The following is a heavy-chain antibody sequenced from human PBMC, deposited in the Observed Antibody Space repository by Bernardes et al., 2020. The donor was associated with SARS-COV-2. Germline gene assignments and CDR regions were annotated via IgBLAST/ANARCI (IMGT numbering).Heavy chain of an antibody. D-gene: IGHD2-2*02. Sequence: GGSLRLSCAASGFTFSSYWMSWVRQAPGKGLEWVANIKQDGSEKYYVDSVKGRFTISRDNAKNSLYLQMNSLRAEDTAVYYCARDSGGYCSSTSCYNYYYGMDVWGQGTTVTVSS. CDR3: ARDSGGYCSSTSCYNYYYGMDV. J-gene: IGHJ6*02. V-gene: IGHV3-7*01. CDR1: GFTFSSYW. CDR2: IKQDGSEK.